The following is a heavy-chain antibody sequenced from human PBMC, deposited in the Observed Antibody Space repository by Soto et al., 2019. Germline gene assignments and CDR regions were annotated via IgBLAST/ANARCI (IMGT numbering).Heavy chain of an antibody. CDR2: INPSGGST. CDR1: GYTFTSYY. J-gene: IGHJ4*02. D-gene: IGHD2-21*02. Sequence: ASVKVSCKASGYTFTSYYIHWVRQAPVQGLEWMGIINPSGGSTSYAQKFQGRVTMTRDTSTSTGYMELSSLRSEDTAVYYCASGGGYCGGDCYSSRQDYWGQGTLGTVSS. V-gene: IGHV1-46*01. CDR3: ASGGGYCGGDCYSSRQDY.